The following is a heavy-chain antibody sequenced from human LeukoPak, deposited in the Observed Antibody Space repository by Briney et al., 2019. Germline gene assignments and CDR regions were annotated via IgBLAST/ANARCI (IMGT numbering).Heavy chain of an antibody. CDR3: AADAIMSGYSYGDFDY. CDR1: GFTFSSSA. Sequence: SVKVSCKASGFTFSSSAMQWVRQARGQRLEWIGWIVVGSGNTNYAQKFQERVTITRDMSTSTAYMELSSLRSEDTAVYYCAADAIMSGYSYGDFDYWGLGTLVTVSS. J-gene: IGHJ4*02. V-gene: IGHV1-58*02. D-gene: IGHD5-18*01. CDR2: IVVGSGNT.